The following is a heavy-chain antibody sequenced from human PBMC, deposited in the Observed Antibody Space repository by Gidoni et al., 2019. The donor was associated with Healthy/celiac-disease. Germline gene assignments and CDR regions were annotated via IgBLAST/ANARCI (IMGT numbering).Heavy chain of an antibody. CDR3: ARDRQQLVVGLWFDP. Sequence: EVQLVASGGGLVKPGGSLTLSCAAPGFTLSSYSMNWVRQAPGKGLGWVSSISSSSSYIYYADSVKGRFTISRDNAKNSLYLQMNSLRAEDTAVYYCARDRQQLVVGLWFDPWGQGTLVTVSS. CDR2: ISSSSSYI. J-gene: IGHJ5*02. V-gene: IGHV3-21*01. D-gene: IGHD6-13*01. CDR1: GFTLSSYS.